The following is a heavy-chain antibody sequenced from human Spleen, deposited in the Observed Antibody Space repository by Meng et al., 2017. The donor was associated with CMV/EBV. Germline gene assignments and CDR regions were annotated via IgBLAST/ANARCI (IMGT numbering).Heavy chain of an antibody. J-gene: IGHJ6*02. V-gene: IGHV4-59*01. CDR1: GGSISSYY. Sequence: GSLRLSCTVSGGSISSYYWSWIRQPPGKGLEWIGYIYYSGSTNYNPSLKSRVTISVDTSKNQFSLKLSSVTAADTAVYYCARDSGAGSEMGNYYYYGMDVWGQGTTVTVSS. CDR2: IYYSGST. CDR3: ARDSGAGSEMGNYYYYGMDV. D-gene: IGHD5-24*01.